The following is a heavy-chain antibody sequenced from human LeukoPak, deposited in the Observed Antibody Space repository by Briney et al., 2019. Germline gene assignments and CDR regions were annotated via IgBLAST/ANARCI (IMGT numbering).Heavy chain of an antibody. V-gene: IGHV4-39*01. CDR1: GGSISSSSYY. Sequence: SETLSLTCTVSGGSISSSSYYWGWIRQPPGKGLEWMGSIYYSGSTYYNPSLKSRVTITVDTSKNQFSLKLSSVTAADTAVYYCARPLVVPAASISDAFDIWGQGTMVTVSS. D-gene: IGHD2-2*01. CDR3: ARPLVVPAASISDAFDI. CDR2: IYYSGST. J-gene: IGHJ3*02.